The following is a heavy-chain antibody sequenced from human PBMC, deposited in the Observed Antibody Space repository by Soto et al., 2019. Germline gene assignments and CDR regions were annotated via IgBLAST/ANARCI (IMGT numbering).Heavy chain of an antibody. D-gene: IGHD6-13*01. CDR1: GFTFSSYG. CDR3: ARDRKLQQVGHSYSGMDV. J-gene: IGHJ6*02. CDR2: IWYDGSNK. V-gene: IGHV3-33*01. Sequence: QVQLVESGGGVVQPGRSLRLSCAASGFTFSSYGMHWVRQAPCKGLEWLAVIWYDGSNKYYADSVKGRFTISRDNSKKQLDLQKNSLTAEDTAVYYCARDRKLQQVGHSYSGMDVWGQGTTVTVSS.